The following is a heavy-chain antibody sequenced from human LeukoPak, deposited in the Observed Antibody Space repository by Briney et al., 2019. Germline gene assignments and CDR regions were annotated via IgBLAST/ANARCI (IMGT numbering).Heavy chain of an antibody. CDR1: GYSFTSYW. V-gene: IGHV5-51*01. CDR3: ARHTRVHYYGSGSPENNWFDP. D-gene: IGHD3-10*01. J-gene: IGHJ5*02. Sequence: GESLKISCKGSGYSFTSYWIGWVRPMPGKGLEWMGIIYPGDSDTRYSPSFQGQVTISADKSIGTAYLQWSSLKASDTAMYYCARHTRVHYYGSGSPENNWFDPWGQGTLVTVSS. CDR2: IYPGDSDT.